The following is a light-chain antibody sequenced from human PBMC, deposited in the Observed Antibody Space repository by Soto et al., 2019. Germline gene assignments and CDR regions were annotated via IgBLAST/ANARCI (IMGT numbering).Light chain of an antibody. CDR1: QSVSSY. CDR2: DAS. V-gene: IGKV3-11*01. CDR3: QQRSNWPRT. Sequence: EIVLTQSPATLSLSPGERATHSCRASQSVSSYLAWYQQKPGQAPRLLIYDASNRATGIPARFSGSGSGTDFTLTIGSLEPEDFAVYYCQQRSNWPRTFGQGTKLEI. J-gene: IGKJ2*01.